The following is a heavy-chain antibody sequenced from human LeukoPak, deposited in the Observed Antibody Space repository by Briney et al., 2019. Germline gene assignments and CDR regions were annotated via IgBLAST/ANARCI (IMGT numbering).Heavy chain of an antibody. Sequence: GGSLRLSCAASGFTFSSYVMHWVRQAPGKGLEWVAIISYDGSNEYYADSVKGRFTISRDNPKNTLYLQMNSLRAEDTAVYYCAKRSAESSGYFDYWGQRTLVTVSS. CDR3: AKRSAESSGYFDY. D-gene: IGHD6-19*01. CDR1: GFTFSSYV. J-gene: IGHJ4*02. V-gene: IGHV3-30*04. CDR2: ISYDGSNE.